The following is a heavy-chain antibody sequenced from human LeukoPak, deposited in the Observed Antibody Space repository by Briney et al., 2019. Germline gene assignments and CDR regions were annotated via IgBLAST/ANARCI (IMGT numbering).Heavy chain of an antibody. CDR1: GVSISSGSYY. CDR2: IYYSGST. J-gene: IGHJ3*02. V-gene: IGHV4-61*10. Sequence: PSETLSLTCTVSGVSISSGSYYWSWIRQPAGKGLEWIGYIYYSGSTNYNPSLKSRVTISVDTSKNQFSLKLSSVTAADTAVYYCARLGLEGAFDIWGQGTMVTVSS. CDR3: ARLGLEGAFDI. D-gene: IGHD1-1*01.